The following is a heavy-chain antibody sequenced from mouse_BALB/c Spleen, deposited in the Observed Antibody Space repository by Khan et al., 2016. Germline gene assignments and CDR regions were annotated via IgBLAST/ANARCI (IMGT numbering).Heavy chain of an antibody. J-gene: IGHJ1*01. D-gene: IGHD1-1*01. CDR1: GFTFNTYA. CDR2: IRSKSNNYAK. V-gene: IGHV10-1*02. CDR3: VRHYYGSNWYFDV. Sequence: EVQLVESGGGLVQPKGSLKLSCAASGFTFNTYAMNWVRQAPGKGLEWVARIRSKSNNYAKYYADSVKDRFTISRDDSQSMLYLQMNNLKTEDTAMYYCVRHYYGSNWYFDVWGAGTTVTVSS.